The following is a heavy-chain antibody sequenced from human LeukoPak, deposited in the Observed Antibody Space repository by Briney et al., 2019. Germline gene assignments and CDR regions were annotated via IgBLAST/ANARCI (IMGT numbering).Heavy chain of an antibody. CDR1: GDSISSGYY. D-gene: IGHD2-2*01. CDR2: IYHSGNT. J-gene: IGHJ5*02. V-gene: IGHV4-38-2*02. Sequence: SETLSLTCTVSGDSISSGYYWAWIRQPPGRGLEWIGSIYHSGNTQYNPSLERRVNISVDKSTSEFSVRLNSVTAADTAVYFCAKGRHCSSGSCDVFDPWGQGTLVALSS. CDR3: AKGRHCSSGSCDVFDP.